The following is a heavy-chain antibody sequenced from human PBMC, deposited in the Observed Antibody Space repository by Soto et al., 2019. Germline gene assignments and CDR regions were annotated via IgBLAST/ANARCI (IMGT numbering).Heavy chain of an antibody. Sequence: ASVKVSCKASGGTFSSYAISWVRQAPGQALEWMGGIIPIFGTANYAQKFHGRVTITADESTSTAYMELSILRAEDTALYYCAKNQERELPRVIDFWGQGTLVTVSS. CDR1: GGTFSSYA. J-gene: IGHJ4*02. CDR2: IIPIFGTA. D-gene: IGHD1-7*01. CDR3: AKNQERELPRVIDF. V-gene: IGHV1-69*13.